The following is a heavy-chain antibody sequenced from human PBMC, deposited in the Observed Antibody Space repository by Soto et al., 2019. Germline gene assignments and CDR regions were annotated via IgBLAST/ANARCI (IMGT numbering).Heavy chain of an antibody. CDR3: AKGGYYTLFDI. CDR1: GFPFSSYA. J-gene: IGHJ3*02. Sequence: GGSVRLSCAASGFPFSSYAMSWVRQTPGKGLEWVSGISGSGGRTYYADSVKGRFTISRDNSNNTLSLQMHILRVEDTAVYFCAKGGYYTLFDIWGQGTMVTVSS. CDR2: ISGSGGRT. D-gene: IGHD3-3*01. V-gene: IGHV3-23*01.